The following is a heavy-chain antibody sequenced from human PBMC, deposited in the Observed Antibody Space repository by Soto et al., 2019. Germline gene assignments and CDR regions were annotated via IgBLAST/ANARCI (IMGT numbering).Heavy chain of an antibody. D-gene: IGHD1-1*01. Sequence: GGSLRLSCAASGFTFSDYDMNWIRQAPGKGLEWVSYISSSGTTIFYADSVKGRFTISRDNAKSSLYLQMNSLRAEDTAVYFCATPTKCWNLDYFGCCGQGTLFTVAS. CDR3: ATPTKCWNLDYFGC. CDR1: GFTFSDYD. CDR2: ISSSGTTI. J-gene: IGHJ4*02. V-gene: IGHV3-11*01.